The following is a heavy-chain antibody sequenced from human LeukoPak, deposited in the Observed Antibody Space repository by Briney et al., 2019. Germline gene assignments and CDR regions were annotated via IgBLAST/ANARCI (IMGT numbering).Heavy chain of an antibody. J-gene: IGHJ3*02. CDR1: GGSISSSSYY. CDR2: IYYSGST. Sequence: SETLSLTCTVSGGSISSSSYYWGWIRQPPGKGLEWIGSIYYSGSTYYNPSLKSRVTISVDTSKNQFSLKLSSVTAADTAVYYCARDQNSGGYLGAFDIWGQGTMVTVSS. V-gene: IGHV4-39*07. CDR3: ARDQNSGGYLGAFDI. D-gene: IGHD3-22*01.